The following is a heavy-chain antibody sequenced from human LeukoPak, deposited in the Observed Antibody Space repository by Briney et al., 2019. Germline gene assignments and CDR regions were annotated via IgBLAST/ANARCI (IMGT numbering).Heavy chain of an antibody. J-gene: IGHJ4*02. Sequence: ASVKVSCKASGYTFTGYYMHWVRQAPGQGLEWMGWINPNSGDTNYAQKFQGRATMTRDTSISTAYMELSRLTSDDTAIYYCARVTGYPYWGQGTLVTVSS. CDR3: ARVTGYPY. CDR2: INPNSGDT. CDR1: GYTFTGYY. D-gene: IGHD6-13*01. V-gene: IGHV1-2*02.